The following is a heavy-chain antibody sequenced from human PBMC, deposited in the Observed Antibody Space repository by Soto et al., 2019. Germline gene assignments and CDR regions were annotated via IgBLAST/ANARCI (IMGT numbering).Heavy chain of an antibody. CDR1: GGSVSSDRSY. Sequence: PSLTCTVSGGSVSSDRSYWTWIRQPPGKGLEWIGYIDYSGSTNYNPSLKSRVTISVDTSKNQFSLRLSSVTAADTAVYFCARDHRGYCSSTRCYGIDPWRQGTLVTVSS. CDR2: IDYSGST. D-gene: IGHD2-2*01. V-gene: IGHV4-61*01. J-gene: IGHJ5*02. CDR3: ARDHRGYCSSTRCYGIDP.